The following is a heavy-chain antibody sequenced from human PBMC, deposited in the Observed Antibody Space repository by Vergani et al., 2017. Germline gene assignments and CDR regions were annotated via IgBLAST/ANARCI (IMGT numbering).Heavy chain of an antibody. V-gene: IGHV1-58*02. CDR3: AADPLGTVYYYMDV. Sequence: QMQLVQSGPEVKKPGTSVKVSCKASGFTFISSAMQWVRQARGQRLEWIGWIVVGSGNTNYAQKFQERVTITRDMSTSTAYMELSSLRSEDTAVYYCAADPLGTVYYYMDVWGKGTTVTVSS. CDR2: IVVGSGNT. J-gene: IGHJ6*03. CDR1: GFTFISSA. D-gene: IGHD7-27*01.